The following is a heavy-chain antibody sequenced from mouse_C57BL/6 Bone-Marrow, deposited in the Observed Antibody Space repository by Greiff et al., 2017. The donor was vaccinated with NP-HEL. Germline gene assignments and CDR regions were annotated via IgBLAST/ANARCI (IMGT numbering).Heavy chain of an antibody. CDR2: IRSKSNNYAT. CDR3: VRSYYGSSYQYYFDY. Sequence: EADGGLVQPKGSLKLSCAASGFSFNTYAMNWVRQAPGKGLEWVARIRSKSNNYATYYADSVKDRFTISRDDSESMLYLQMNNLKTEDTAMYYCVRSYYGSSYQYYFDYWGQGTTLTVSS. CDR1: GFSFNTYA. D-gene: IGHD1-1*01. V-gene: IGHV10-1*01. J-gene: IGHJ2*01.